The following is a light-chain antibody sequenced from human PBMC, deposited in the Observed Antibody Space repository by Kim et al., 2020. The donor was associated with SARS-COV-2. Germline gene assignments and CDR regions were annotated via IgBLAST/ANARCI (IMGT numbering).Light chain of an antibody. J-gene: IGKJ4*01. CDR2: GAS. CDR1: KGINNH. V-gene: IGKV1-16*01. Sequence: ASVGDSVTFTCRASKGINNHVAWFQQKSGKAPKSLIYGASSLQSGVPSRFSGSGFGTDFTLTISSLQPEDIATYYCQQYSLFPLTFGGGTKVDIK. CDR3: QQYSLFPLT.